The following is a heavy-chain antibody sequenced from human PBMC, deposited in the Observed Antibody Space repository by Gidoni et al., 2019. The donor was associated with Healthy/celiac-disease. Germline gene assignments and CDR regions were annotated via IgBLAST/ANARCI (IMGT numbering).Heavy chain of an antibody. CDR3: AKALWFGELFPRIFDY. CDR1: GFTFSSYA. D-gene: IGHD3-10*01. J-gene: IGHJ4*02. Sequence: EVQLVESGGGLVQPGGSLRLSCAASGFTFSSYAMIWVRQAPGKGLEWVSAISGSGGSTYYADSVKGRFTISRDNSKNTLYLQMNSLRAEDTAVYYCAKALWFGELFPRIFDYWGQGTLVTVSS. V-gene: IGHV3-23*04. CDR2: ISGSGGST.